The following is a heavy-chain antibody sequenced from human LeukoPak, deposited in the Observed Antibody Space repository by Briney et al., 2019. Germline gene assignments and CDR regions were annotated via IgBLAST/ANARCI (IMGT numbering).Heavy chain of an antibody. Sequence: GGSLRLSCVASGFTFSRYAMHWVRQAPGKGLEWVAVISYDGGNKYYADSVKGRFTISRDNSKNTLYLQMNSLRAEDTAVYHCARRLSGNHYVADYWGQGTLVTVSS. CDR2: ISYDGGNK. J-gene: IGHJ4*02. CDR3: ARRLSGNHYVADY. D-gene: IGHD1-14*01. CDR1: GFTFSRYA. V-gene: IGHV3-30-3*01.